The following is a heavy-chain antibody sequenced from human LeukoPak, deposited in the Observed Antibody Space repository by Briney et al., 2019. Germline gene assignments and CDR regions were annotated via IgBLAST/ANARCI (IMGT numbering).Heavy chain of an antibody. CDR2: IYTSGST. Sequence: SETLSLTCTVSGGSISSSSYYWSWIRQPAGKGLEWIGRIYTSGSTNYNPSLKSRVTISVDTSKNQFSLKLSSVTAADTAVYYCARDLPDSREGYMDVWGKGTTVTVSS. CDR3: ARDLPDSREGYMDV. V-gene: IGHV4-61*02. J-gene: IGHJ6*03. D-gene: IGHD5-24*01. CDR1: GGSISSSSYY.